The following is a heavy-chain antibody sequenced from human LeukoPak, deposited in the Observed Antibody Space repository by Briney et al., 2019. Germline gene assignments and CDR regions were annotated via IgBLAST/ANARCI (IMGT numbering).Heavy chain of an antibody. D-gene: IGHD3-22*01. V-gene: IGHV1-2*02. CDR2: INPNSGGT. CDR1: GYTFTGYY. J-gene: IGHJ4*02. Sequence: ASVKVSCKASGYTFTGYYMHWVRQAPGQGLEWMGWINPNSGGTNYAQKFQGRVTMTRDTSISTAYMELSRLRSDDTAVYYCARGRSFYYDRPNFDYWGQGALVTVSS. CDR3: ARGRSFYYDRPNFDY.